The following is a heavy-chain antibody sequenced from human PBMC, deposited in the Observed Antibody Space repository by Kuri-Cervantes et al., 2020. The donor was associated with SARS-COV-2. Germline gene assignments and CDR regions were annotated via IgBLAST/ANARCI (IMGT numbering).Heavy chain of an antibody. CDR1: GGSISSYY. J-gene: IGHJ4*02. Sequence: SATLSLTCTVSGGSISSYYWSWIRQPPGKGLEWIGYIYYSGSTNYNPSLKSRVTMSIDTSKNQLSHKLTSVTAADTAVYYCARDQRRYRATDAPYDSWGQGTLVTVSS. D-gene: IGHD1-26*01. CDR2: IYYSGST. CDR3: ARDQRRYRATDAPYDS. V-gene: IGHV4-59*01.